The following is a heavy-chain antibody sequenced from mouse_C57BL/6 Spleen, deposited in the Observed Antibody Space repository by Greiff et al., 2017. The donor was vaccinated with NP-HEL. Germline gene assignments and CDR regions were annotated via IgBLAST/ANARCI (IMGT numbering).Heavy chain of an antibody. CDR3: ASGGLLRSSYWYFDV. J-gene: IGHJ1*03. CDR1: GYTFTSYW. CDR2: IDPSDSET. Sequence: QVQLQQPGAELVRPGSSVKLSCKASGYTFTSYWMHWVKQRPIQGLEWIGNIDPSDSETHYNQKFKDKATLTVDKSSSTAYMQLSSLTSEDSAVYYCASGGLLRSSYWYFDVWGTGTTVTVSS. D-gene: IGHD1-1*01. V-gene: IGHV1-52*01.